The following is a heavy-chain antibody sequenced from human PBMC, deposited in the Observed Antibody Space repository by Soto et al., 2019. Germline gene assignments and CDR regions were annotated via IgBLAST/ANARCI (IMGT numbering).Heavy chain of an antibody. V-gene: IGHV4-59*01. D-gene: IGHD3-3*01. Sequence: SETLSLTCTVPGGSISSYYWSWILQPPGKGLEWIGYIYSSGSTNYNPSLKSRVTISLDTSKNQFSLKLSSVTAADTAVYYCARGYNDFWSGYFTWFDPWGQGTLVTVS. CDR2: IYSSGST. CDR3: ARGYNDFWSGYFTWFDP. CDR1: GGSISSYY. J-gene: IGHJ5*02.